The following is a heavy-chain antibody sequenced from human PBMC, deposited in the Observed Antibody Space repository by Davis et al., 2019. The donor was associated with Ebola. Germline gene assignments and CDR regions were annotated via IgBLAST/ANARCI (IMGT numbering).Heavy chain of an antibody. CDR1: GGSFSGYY. V-gene: IGHV4-34*01. Sequence: SETLSLTCAVYGGSFSGYYWSWIRQPPRKGLEWIGEINHSGSTNYNPSLKSRVTISVDTSKNQFSLKLSSVTAADTAVYYCARIYGSGSYGGGWFDPWGQGTLVTVSS. CDR3: ARIYGSGSYGGGWFDP. D-gene: IGHD3-10*01. J-gene: IGHJ5*02. CDR2: INHSGST.